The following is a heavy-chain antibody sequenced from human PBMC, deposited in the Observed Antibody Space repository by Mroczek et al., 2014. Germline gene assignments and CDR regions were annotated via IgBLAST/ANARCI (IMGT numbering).Heavy chain of an antibody. CDR3: ARAGEAWVRWTNFDY. CDR2: IYPGDSDT. Sequence: VQLVESGAEVKKPGESLKISCKGSGYSFTSYWIGWVRQMPGKGLEWMGIIYPGDSDTRYSPSFQGQVTISADKSISTAYLQWSSLKASDTAMYYCARAGEAWVRWTNFDYWGQGTLVTVSS. V-gene: IGHV5-51*03. CDR1: GYSFTSYW. J-gene: IGHJ4*02. D-gene: IGHD4-23*01.